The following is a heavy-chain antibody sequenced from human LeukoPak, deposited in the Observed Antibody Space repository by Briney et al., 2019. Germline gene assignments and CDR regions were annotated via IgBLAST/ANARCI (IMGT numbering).Heavy chain of an antibody. CDR3: AGTLLRYFDWLSTTYYYYMDV. CDR2: IYYSGST. Sequence: SETLSLTCTVSGGSISSSSYYWGWIRQPPGKGLEWIGSIYYSGSTYYSPSLKSRVTISVDTSKNQFSLKLSSVTAADTAVYYCAGTLLRYFDWLSTTYYYYMDVWGKGTTVTISS. CDR1: GGSISSSSYY. D-gene: IGHD3-9*01. V-gene: IGHV4-39*07. J-gene: IGHJ6*03.